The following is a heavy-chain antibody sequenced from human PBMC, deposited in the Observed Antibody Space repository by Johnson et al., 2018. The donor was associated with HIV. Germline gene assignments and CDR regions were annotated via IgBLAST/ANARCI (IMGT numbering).Heavy chain of an antibody. CDR2: ITWNGGST. CDR1: EFTFDDYG. Sequence: VQLVESGGGLVQPGRSLRLSCAASEFTFDDYGMHWVRQAPGKGLEWVSDITWNGGSTGYADSVKGRFTISRDNAKNSLYLQMKSLRVDDTALYYWARAVGYYGSGSAFDIWGQGTMVTVSS. CDR3: ARAVGYYGSGSAFDI. J-gene: IGHJ3*02. V-gene: IGHV3-20*04. D-gene: IGHD3-10*01.